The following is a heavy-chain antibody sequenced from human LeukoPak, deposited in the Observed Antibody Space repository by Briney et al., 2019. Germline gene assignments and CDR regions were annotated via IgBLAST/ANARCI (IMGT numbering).Heavy chain of an antibody. V-gene: IGHV4-34*01. D-gene: IGHD6-13*01. CDR1: GGSISSYY. CDR2: TNHSGST. J-gene: IGHJ5*02. CDR3: ARVRYSSSWYWFDP. Sequence: SETLSLTCTVSGGSISSYYWSWIRQPPGKGLEWIGETNHSGSTNYNPSLKSRVTISVDTSKNQFSLKLSSVTAADTAVYYCARVRYSSSWYWFDPWGQGTLVTVSS.